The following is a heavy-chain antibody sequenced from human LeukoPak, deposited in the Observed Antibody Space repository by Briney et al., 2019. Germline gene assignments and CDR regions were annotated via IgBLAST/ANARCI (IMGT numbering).Heavy chain of an antibody. CDR3: ARWQLERPYHFDC. D-gene: IGHD1-1*01. J-gene: IGHJ4*02. CDR2: IKQDGSEK. Sequence: GGPLRLSCAASGFTFSSYWMSWVRQAPGKGLEWVANIKQDGSEKYYVDSVKGRFTVSRDNAKNSLYLQMNSLRAEDTAVYYCARWQLERPYHFDCWGQGALVTVSS. V-gene: IGHV3-7*01. CDR1: GFTFSSYW.